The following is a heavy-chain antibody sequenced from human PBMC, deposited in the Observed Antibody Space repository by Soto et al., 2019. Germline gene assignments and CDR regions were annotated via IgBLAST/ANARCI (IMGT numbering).Heavy chain of an antibody. D-gene: IGHD3-22*01. CDR2: LSRSGRGSA. CDR3: ARGRYLDSSDYWVANLPFDH. Sequence: PGGSLRLSCAASGFTFNSYVMTWVRQAPGEGLEWVSSLSRSGRGSAYYADSVKGRFTISRDNSENTLFLQMNNLRDEDTALYYCARGRYLDSSDYWVANLPFDHWGLGTLVTVSS. V-gene: IGHV3-23*01. CDR1: GFTFNSYV. J-gene: IGHJ4*02.